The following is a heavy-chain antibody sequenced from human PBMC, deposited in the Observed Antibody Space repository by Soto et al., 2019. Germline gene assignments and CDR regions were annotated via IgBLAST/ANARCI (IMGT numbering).Heavy chain of an antibody. Sequence: EVQLVESGGGLVQPGGSLKLSCAASGFTFSVSAMHWVRQASGKGLEWVGRIRSKANSYATTYAASVKGRFTISRYDSKNTAYLQMNSLKTEDPAVYYCTCYTTDFDYWGQGTLVNVSS. J-gene: IGHJ4*02. D-gene: IGHD3-16*02. CDR1: GFTFSVSA. V-gene: IGHV3-73*02. CDR3: TCYTTDFDY. CDR2: IRSKANSYAT.